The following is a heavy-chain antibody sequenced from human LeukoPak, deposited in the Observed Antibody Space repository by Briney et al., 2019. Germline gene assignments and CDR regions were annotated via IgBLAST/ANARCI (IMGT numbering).Heavy chain of an antibody. V-gene: IGHV4-34*01. CDR2: INHSGST. CDR1: GVSFSGYY. Sequence: SETLSLTCAVYGVSFSGYYWSWIRQPPGKGLEWIGEINHSGSTNYNPSLKRRVTISVDTSKNQFSLKLSSVTAADTAVYYCARSDSSSSPFDIWGQGTMVTVSS. D-gene: IGHD6-6*01. J-gene: IGHJ3*02. CDR3: ARSDSSSSPFDI.